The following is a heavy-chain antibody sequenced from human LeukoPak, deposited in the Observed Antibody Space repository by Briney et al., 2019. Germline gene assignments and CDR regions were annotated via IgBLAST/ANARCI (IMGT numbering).Heavy chain of an antibody. CDR1: GDTFSNHP. CDR2: IIPSFRTT. D-gene: IGHD6-6*01. CDR3: ARGRSMAVLNYFDY. V-gene: IGHV1-69*05. Sequence: ASVKVSCKASGDTFSNHPISWVRQAPGQGLEWMGGIIPSFRTTNYAQKFQGRVTISTDKSTSTAYMELSSLRSDDTAVYYCARGRSMAVLNYFDYWGQGTMVTVSS. J-gene: IGHJ4*03.